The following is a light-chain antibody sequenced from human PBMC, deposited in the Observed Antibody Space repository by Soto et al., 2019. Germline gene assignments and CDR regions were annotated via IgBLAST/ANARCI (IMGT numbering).Light chain of an antibody. CDR1: SSDVGGYNY. V-gene: IGLV2-11*01. CDR3: CSYAGSYTHYV. CDR2: DVS. Sequence: QSALTQPRSVSGSPGQSVTISCTGTSSDVGGYNYVSWYQQHPGKAPKLMIYDVSKRPSGGPDCFSGAKSGNTASLNTSGLQAEDEADYYCCSYAGSYTHYVFGTGTKLTVL. J-gene: IGLJ1*01.